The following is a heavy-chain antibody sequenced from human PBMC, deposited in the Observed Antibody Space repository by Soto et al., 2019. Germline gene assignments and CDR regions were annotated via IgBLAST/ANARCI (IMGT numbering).Heavy chain of an antibody. J-gene: IGHJ5*02. CDR1: GFTFSSYA. Sequence: GGSLRLSCSASGFTFSSYAMHWVRQAPGKGLEYVSAISSNGGSTYYADSVKGRFTISRDNSKNTLYLQMSSLRAEDTAVYYCVKDRLPDYYYDSSGYYFGSPWFDPWGQGTLVTVSS. D-gene: IGHD3-22*01. CDR3: VKDRLPDYYYDSSGYYFGSPWFDP. V-gene: IGHV3-64D*08. CDR2: ISSNGGST.